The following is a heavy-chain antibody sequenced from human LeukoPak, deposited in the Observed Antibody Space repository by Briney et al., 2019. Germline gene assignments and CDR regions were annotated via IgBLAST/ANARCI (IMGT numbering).Heavy chain of an antibody. J-gene: IGHJ4*02. CDR2: IYYSGST. D-gene: IGHD6-19*01. CDR3: ARVGSSGWYALYYFDY. CDR1: GGSFSGYY. V-gene: IGHV4-59*01. Sequence: SETLSLTCAVYGGSFSGYYWSWIRQPPGKGLEWIGYIYYSGSTNYNPSLKSRVTISVDTSKNQFSLKLSSVTAADTAVYYCARVGSSGWYALYYFDYWGQGTLVTVSS.